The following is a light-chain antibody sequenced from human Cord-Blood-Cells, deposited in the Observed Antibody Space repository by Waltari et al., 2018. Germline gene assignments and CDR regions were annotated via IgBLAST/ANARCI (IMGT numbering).Light chain of an antibody. CDR1: QSVSSN. V-gene: IGKV3-15*01. CDR2: GAS. CDR3: QQYNNWPPWT. J-gene: IGKJ1*01. Sequence: EIAMTQAPVSLSVSPGERATLSCRASQSVSSNSAWYQQKPGLAPRLLIYGASTRATGIPARFIGSGSGTEFTLTISSLQSEDFAVYYCQQYNNWPPWTFGQGTKVEIK.